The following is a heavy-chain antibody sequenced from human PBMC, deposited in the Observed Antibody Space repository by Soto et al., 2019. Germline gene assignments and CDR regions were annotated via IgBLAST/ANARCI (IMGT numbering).Heavy chain of an antibody. CDR3: AREDSSSSEQGSWFDP. D-gene: IGHD6-6*01. CDR1: GGSISSGGYY. CDR2: IYYSGST. V-gene: IGHV4-31*11. J-gene: IGHJ5*02. Sequence: SETLSLTCAVSGGSISSGGYYWSWIRQHPGTGLEWIGYIYYSGSTYYNPSLKSRVTISVDTSKNQFSLKLSSVTAADTAVYYCAREDSSSSEQGSWFDPWGQGTLVTVSS.